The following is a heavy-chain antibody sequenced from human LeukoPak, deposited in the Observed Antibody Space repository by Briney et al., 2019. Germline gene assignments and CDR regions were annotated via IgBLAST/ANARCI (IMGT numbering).Heavy chain of an antibody. V-gene: IGHV3-7*03. Sequence: GGSLRLSCAASGFTFSSYWMSWVRQAPGKGLEWVANINQDGSEKYYVDSVKGRFTISRDNAKNSLYLQMNSLRAEDTAVYYCARDRRAVAGPFDYWGQGTLVTVSS. CDR2: INQDGSEK. J-gene: IGHJ4*02. D-gene: IGHD6-19*01. CDR1: GFTFSSYW. CDR3: ARDRRAVAGPFDY.